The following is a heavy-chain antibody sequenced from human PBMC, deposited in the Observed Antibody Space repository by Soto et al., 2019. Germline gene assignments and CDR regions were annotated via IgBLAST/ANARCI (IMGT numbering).Heavy chain of an antibody. Sequence: SETLPLTCSVSGDSMSSTAYYWSWIRQHPGKGLEWIAYIYHSGDTHYNPSLRRRITISVDTSKNQFSLKLTSVTDADTAVYYCASTYAGYLDNWGQGTLVTVSS. CDR3: ASTYAGYLDN. D-gene: IGHD2-2*01. CDR1: GDSMSSTAYY. V-gene: IGHV4-31*03. CDR2: IYHSGDT. J-gene: IGHJ4*02.